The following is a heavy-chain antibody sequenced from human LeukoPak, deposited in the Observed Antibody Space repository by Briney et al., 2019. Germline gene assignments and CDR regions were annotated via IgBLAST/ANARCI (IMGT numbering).Heavy chain of an antibody. Sequence: ASVKVSCKASGYTFTSYGISWVRQAPGQGLEWMGWVSAYNGNTNHAQKLQGRVTMTTDTSTSTAYMELRSLRSDDTAVYYCARDIKDFDWFEGYGMDVWGKGTTVTVSS. CDR1: GYTFTSYG. D-gene: IGHD3-9*01. CDR3: ARDIKDFDWFEGYGMDV. V-gene: IGHV1-18*04. J-gene: IGHJ6*04. CDR2: VSAYNGNT.